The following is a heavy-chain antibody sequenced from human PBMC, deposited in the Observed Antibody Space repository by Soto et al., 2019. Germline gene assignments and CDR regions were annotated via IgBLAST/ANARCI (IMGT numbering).Heavy chain of an antibody. CDR1: GFTFSDNS. CDR2: ISYDGSRK. Sequence: QVQLVESGGGVVQPGRSLTLSCADSGFTFSDNSMYWVRQVPGKGLEWVSVISYDGSRKYYGDSVKGRFTSSRDNSKNTMYLQMNSRRGDDRAVYYCAKGEGAGHYYGMDVWGQGTTVTVSS. V-gene: IGHV3-30*18. CDR3: AKGEGAGHYYGMDV. D-gene: IGHD6-19*01. J-gene: IGHJ6*02.